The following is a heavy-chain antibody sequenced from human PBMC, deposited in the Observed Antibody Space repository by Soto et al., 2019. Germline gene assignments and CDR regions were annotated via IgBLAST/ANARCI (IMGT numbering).Heavy chain of an antibody. CDR1: GGSISSGDYY. CDR2: IYYSGST. J-gene: IGHJ5*02. D-gene: IGHD2-2*01. CDR3: ARDQRTGKTVVPAAMAGWFDP. V-gene: IGHV4-30-4*01. Sequence: SETLSLTCTVSGGSISSGDYYWSWIRQPPGKGLEWIGYIYYSGSTYYNPSLKSRVTISVDTYKNQFSLKLSSVTAADTAVYYCARDQRTGKTVVPAAMAGWFDPWGQGTLVTVSS.